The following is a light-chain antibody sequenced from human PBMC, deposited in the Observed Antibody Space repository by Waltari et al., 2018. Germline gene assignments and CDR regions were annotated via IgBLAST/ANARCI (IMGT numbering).Light chain of an antibody. CDR1: GSNIGAGYD. J-gene: IGLJ2*01. CDR3: QSFDTGLSVV. Sequence: QSVLTQPPSVSGAPGQRVTIPCPGSGSNIGAGYDTHWDHQPPGKAPRLLIYGVNTGQLGVPDRYVGSQSGTSASLAITGLQPEDEGDYYCQSFDTGLSVVFGGGTKLTVL. V-gene: IGLV1-40*01. CDR2: GVN.